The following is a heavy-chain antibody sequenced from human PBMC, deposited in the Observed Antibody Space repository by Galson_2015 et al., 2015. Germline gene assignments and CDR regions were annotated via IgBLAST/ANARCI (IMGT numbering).Heavy chain of an antibody. CDR1: GFTFDDYA. Sequence: SLRLSCAASGFTFDDYAMHWVRHAPGKGLEWVSLISWNSGTIGYADSVKGRFTISRDNAKNSLFLQMNSLRAEDTALYYCAKDKGYSAYAFDYWGQGTLVTVSS. CDR3: AKDKGYSAYAFDY. J-gene: IGHJ4*02. D-gene: IGHD5-12*01. V-gene: IGHV3-9*01. CDR2: ISWNSGTI.